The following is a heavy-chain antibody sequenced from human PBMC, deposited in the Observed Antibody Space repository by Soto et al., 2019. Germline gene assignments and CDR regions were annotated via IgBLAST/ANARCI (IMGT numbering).Heavy chain of an antibody. D-gene: IGHD3-9*01. CDR3: ARHVGDATGSYSNWFDS. J-gene: IGHJ5*01. CDR2: IYPGDSDP. Sequence: PGESLKISCKASGYYFPSYYLAWVRQVPGKGLEWMAIIYPGDSDPRYSPSFQGQFTISVDKSITTTYLRWSSLKASDTATYYCARHVGDATGSYSNWFDSWGQGTLVTVSS. CDR1: GYYFPSYY. V-gene: IGHV5-51*01.